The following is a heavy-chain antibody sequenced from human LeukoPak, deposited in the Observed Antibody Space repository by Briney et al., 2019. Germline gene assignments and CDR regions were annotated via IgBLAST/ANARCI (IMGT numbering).Heavy chain of an antibody. D-gene: IGHD3-10*01. Sequence: SETLSLTCTVSSGSTSTYYWSWIRQPPGKGLEWIGYIYYSGSTYYNPSLKSRVTISVDTSKNQFSLKLSSVTAADTAVYYCARVSYGSGRDGMDVWGQGTTVTVSS. J-gene: IGHJ6*02. CDR3: ARVSYGSGRDGMDV. CDR2: IYYSGST. CDR1: SGSTSTYY. V-gene: IGHV4-30-4*08.